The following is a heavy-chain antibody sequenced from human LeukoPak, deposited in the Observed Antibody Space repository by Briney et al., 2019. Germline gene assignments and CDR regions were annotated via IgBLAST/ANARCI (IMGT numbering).Heavy chain of an antibody. D-gene: IGHD6-19*01. V-gene: IGHV4-34*01. CDR2: INHSGST. CDR1: GGSFSDYY. Sequence: SETLSLTCAVYGGSFSDYYWSWIRQPPGKGLEGIGEINHSGSTNYNPSLKSRVTISVDTSKNQFSLKLSSVTAADTAVYYCARTSSGWYIRTSDYWGQGTLVTVSS. J-gene: IGHJ4*02. CDR3: ARTSSGWYIRTSDY.